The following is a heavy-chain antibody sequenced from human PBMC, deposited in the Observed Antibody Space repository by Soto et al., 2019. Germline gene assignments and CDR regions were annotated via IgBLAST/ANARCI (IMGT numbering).Heavy chain of an antibody. J-gene: IGHJ3*02. CDR2: INHSGST. CDR1: GGSFSGYY. CDR3: ARGGWTTGAFDM. V-gene: IGHV4-34*01. Sequence: PSETLSLTCAVYGGSFSGYYWSWIRQPPGKGLEWIGEINHSGSTNYNPSLKSRVTISVDTSKNQFSLKLSSVTAADTAVYYCARGGWTTGAFDMWGQGTMVTVSS. D-gene: IGHD6-19*01.